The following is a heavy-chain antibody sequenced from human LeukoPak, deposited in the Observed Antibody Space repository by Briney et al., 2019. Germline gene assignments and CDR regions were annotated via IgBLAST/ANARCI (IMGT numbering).Heavy chain of an antibody. CDR1: GGSISSSSYY. D-gene: IGHD2-2*02. V-gene: IGHV4-39*07. CDR3: ARAPVPAAIGYYYYMDV. Sequence: SETLSLTCTVSGGSISSSSYYWGWIRQPPGKGLEWIGSIYYSGGTYYNPSPKSRVTISVDTSKNQFSLKLSSVTAADTAVYYCARAPVPAAIGYYYYMDVWGKGTTVTVSS. J-gene: IGHJ6*03. CDR2: IYYSGGT.